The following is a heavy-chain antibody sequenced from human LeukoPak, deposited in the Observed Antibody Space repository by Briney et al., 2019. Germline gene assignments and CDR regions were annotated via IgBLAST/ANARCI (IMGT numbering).Heavy chain of an antibody. Sequence: GGSLRLSCAASGFTFSDYYMSWIRQAPGKGLEWVSYITNAGTSTYYAGSGKGRFTISRDNAKNSLYLQMNSLRAEDSAVYYCAREKSGILTGYYEFDYWGQGTLVSVSS. D-gene: IGHD3-9*01. V-gene: IGHV3-11*01. J-gene: IGHJ4*02. CDR3: AREKSGILTGYYEFDY. CDR1: GFTFSDYY. CDR2: ITNAGTST.